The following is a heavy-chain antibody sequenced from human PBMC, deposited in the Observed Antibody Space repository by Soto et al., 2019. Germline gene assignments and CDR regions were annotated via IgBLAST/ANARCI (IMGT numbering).Heavy chain of an antibody. CDR2: ITDSGAST. Sequence: GGSLRLSCAASGFTFSSYAMSWVRQAPGKGLEWVSGITDSGASTYYADSVEGRFTISRDNSKNTLHLQMNSLRAEDTAVYYCAKDRGTYPYLLDYWGQGTLATVSS. J-gene: IGHJ4*02. V-gene: IGHV3-23*01. CDR1: GFTFSSYA. CDR3: AKDRGTYPYLLDY. D-gene: IGHD3-16*01.